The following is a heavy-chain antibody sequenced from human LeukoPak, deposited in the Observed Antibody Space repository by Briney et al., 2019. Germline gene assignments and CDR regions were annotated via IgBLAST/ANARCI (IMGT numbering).Heavy chain of an antibody. D-gene: IGHD6-19*01. Sequence: PGGSLRLSCAASGFTFSSYSMNWVRQAPGKGLEWVANIKQDGSEKYYVDSVKGRFTISRDNAKNSLYLQMNSLRAEDTAVYYCARDKWLVHNYDHWGQGTLVTVSS. CDR3: ARDKWLVHNYDH. CDR1: GFTFSSYS. V-gene: IGHV3-7*01. J-gene: IGHJ4*02. CDR2: IKQDGSEK.